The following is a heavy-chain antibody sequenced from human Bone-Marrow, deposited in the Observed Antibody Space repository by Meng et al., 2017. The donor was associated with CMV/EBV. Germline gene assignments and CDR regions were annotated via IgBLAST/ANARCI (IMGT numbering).Heavy chain of an antibody. CDR2: ISSSGSTI. D-gene: IGHD6-6*01. CDR1: GFTFSDYY. CDR3: ARGAARSFDY. J-gene: IGHJ4*02. V-gene: IGHV3-11*01. Sequence: GESLKISCVASGFTFSDYYMSWIRQAPGKGLEWVSYISSSGSTIYYADSVKGRFTISRDNAKNSLYLQMNSLRAEDTAVYYCARGAARSFDYWGQGTLVTVSS.